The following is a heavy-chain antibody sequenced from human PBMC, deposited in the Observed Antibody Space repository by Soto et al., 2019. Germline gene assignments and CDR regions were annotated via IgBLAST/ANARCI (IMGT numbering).Heavy chain of an antibody. D-gene: IGHD2-2*01. CDR2: IIPIFGTA. CDR3: ARDLRDCSSTSCYLAYYYYGMDV. CDR1: GGTFSSYA. J-gene: IGHJ6*02. V-gene: IGHV1-69*13. Sequence: ASVKVCCKASGGTFSSYAISWVRQAPGQGLEWMGGIIPIFGTANYAQKFQGRVTITADESTSTAYMELSSLRSEDTAVYYCARDLRDCSSTSCYLAYYYYGMDVCGQGTTVTVS.